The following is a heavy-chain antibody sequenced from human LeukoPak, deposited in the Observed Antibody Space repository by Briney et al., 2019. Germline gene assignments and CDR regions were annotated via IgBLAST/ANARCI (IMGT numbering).Heavy chain of an antibody. J-gene: IGHJ4*02. V-gene: IGHV4-4*07. D-gene: IGHD2-8*01. CDR3: ARGVYLGNGYYFDY. CDR2: IYTSGST. Sequence: PSETLSLTCTVSGGSISSYYWNWIRQPAGKGLEWIGHIYTSGSTNYNSSLKGRVTMSVDTSKNQFSVKLNSVIAADTAMYYCARGVYLGNGYYFDYWGQGTLVTVSS. CDR1: GGSISSYY.